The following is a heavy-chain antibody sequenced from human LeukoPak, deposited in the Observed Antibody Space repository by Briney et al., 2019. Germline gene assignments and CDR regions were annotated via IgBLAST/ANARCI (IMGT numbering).Heavy chain of an antibody. V-gene: IGHV4-59*01. Sequence: SETLSLTCTVSGGSISSYYWSWIRQPPGKGLEWIGYIYYSGSTNYNPSLKSRVTISVDTSKNQFSLRLSSVTAADTAVYYCARVGPYSGSYSHDYWGQGTLVTVSS. J-gene: IGHJ4*02. CDR1: GGSISSYY. CDR2: IYYSGST. CDR3: ARVGPYSGSYSHDY. D-gene: IGHD1-26*01.